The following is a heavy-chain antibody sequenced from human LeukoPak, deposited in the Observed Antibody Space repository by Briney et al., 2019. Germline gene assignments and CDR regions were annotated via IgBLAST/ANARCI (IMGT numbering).Heavy chain of an antibody. Sequence: GGSLRLSCAASGFTFSSYAMSWVRQAPGKGLEWVSAISGRGGGTYYADSVKGRFTISRDNAKNSLYLQMNSLRAEDTAVYYCARDRRCSSTSCYYFDYWGQGTLVTVSS. CDR2: ISGRGGGT. CDR1: GFTFSSYA. D-gene: IGHD2-2*01. J-gene: IGHJ4*02. CDR3: ARDRRCSSTSCYYFDY. V-gene: IGHV3-23*01.